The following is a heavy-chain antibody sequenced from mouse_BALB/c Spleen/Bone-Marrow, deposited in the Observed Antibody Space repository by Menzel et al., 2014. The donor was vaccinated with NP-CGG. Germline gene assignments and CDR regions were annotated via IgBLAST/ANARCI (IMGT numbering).Heavy chain of an antibody. CDR2: ISSGSSTI. V-gene: IGHV5-17*02. CDR3: ARYYRYDYAMDY. J-gene: IGHJ4*01. CDR1: GFTFSSFG. D-gene: IGHD2-14*01. Sequence: EVKLVESGGGLVQPGGSRKLSCAASGFTFSSFGMHRVRQAPEKGLEWVAYISSGSSTIYYADTVKGRFTISRDNPKNTLFLQMTSLRSEDTAMYYCARYYRYDYAMDYWGQGTSVTVSS.